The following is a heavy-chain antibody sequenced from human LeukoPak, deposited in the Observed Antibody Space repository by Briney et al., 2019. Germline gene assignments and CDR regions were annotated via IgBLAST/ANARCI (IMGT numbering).Heavy chain of an antibody. CDR1: GFTFGDYA. J-gene: IGHJ4*02. CDR3: TRVELATLKYFDY. Sequence: GGSLRLSCTASGFTFGDYAMSWVRQAPGKGLEWVGFIRSKAYGGTTEYAASVKGRFTISRDDSKSIAYLQMNSLKTEDTAVYYCTRVELATLKYFDYWGPGTLVTVSS. CDR2: IRSKAYGGTT. D-gene: IGHD5-24*01. V-gene: IGHV3-49*04.